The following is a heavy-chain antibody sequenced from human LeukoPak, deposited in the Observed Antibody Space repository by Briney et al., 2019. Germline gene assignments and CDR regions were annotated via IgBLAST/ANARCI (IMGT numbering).Heavy chain of an antibody. J-gene: IGHJ4*02. CDR2: INWNGGST. Sequence: GGSLRLSCAASGFTFDDYGMSWVRQAPGKGLEWVSGINWNGGSTGCADSVKGRFTISRDNAKNSLYLQMNSLRAEDTALYYCARADEYQLLGYFDYWGQGTLVTVSS. V-gene: IGHV3-20*04. D-gene: IGHD2-2*01. CDR1: GFTFDDYG. CDR3: ARADEYQLLGYFDY.